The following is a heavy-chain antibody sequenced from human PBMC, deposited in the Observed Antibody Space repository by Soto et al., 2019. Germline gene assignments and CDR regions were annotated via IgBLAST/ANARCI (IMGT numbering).Heavy chain of an antibody. Sequence: EVQLVESGGGLAQPGRSLRLSCAASGFTFDDYAMHWVRQAPGRGLEWVSAISWNSGRSAYADSVKGRFTISRDNAKHSLYLQMDSLRIEDTALYYCGKEQYFDFWSGQGNWGQGTLVTVSS. CDR2: ISWNSGRS. V-gene: IGHV3-9*01. J-gene: IGHJ4*02. CDR3: GKEQYFDFWSGQGN. CDR1: GFTFDDYA. D-gene: IGHD3-3*01.